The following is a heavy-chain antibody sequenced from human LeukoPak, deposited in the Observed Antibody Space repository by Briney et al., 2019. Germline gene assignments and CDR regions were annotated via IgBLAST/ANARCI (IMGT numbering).Heavy chain of an antibody. J-gene: IGHJ4*02. CDR1: GYTFTSYG. V-gene: IGHV1-18*01. Sequence: ASVKVSCTASGYTFTSYGISWVRQAPGQGLEWMGWISAYNGNTNYAQKLQGRVTMTTDTSTSTAYMELRSLRSDDTAVYYCARDTYDFWRGYYNFDCWGQGTLVTVYS. CDR3: ARDTYDFWRGYYNFDC. D-gene: IGHD3-3*01. CDR2: ISAYNGNT.